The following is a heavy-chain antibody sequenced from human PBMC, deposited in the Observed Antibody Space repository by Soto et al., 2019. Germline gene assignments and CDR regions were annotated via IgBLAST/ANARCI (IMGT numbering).Heavy chain of an antibody. V-gene: IGHV1-69*01. CDR3: ARVEQVVLR. Sequence: QVQLVQSGAEAKKPGSSVKVSCKASGGTFSNFAISWVRQAPGQGLEWMGGFIPICGTLNYAQRFEGRLTISADEPTSTAYMEPSRLSSEDTAVYYCARVEQVVLRWGQGNLVTVSS. D-gene: IGHD6-13*01. CDR2: FIPICGTL. CDR1: GGTFSNFA. J-gene: IGHJ1*01.